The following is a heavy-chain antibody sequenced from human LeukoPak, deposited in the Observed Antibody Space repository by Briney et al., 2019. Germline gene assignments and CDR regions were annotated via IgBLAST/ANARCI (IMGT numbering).Heavy chain of an antibody. CDR1: GYTFTGYY. D-gene: IGHD3-9*01. J-gene: IGHJ4*02. Sequence: ASVKVSCKGSGYTFTGYYMHWVRQAPGQGLEWMGWINPYSGGTNYAQKFQGGVTMTRDTSISTAYMELSRLRSDDTAVYYCARASPLDDILTGCLNYWGQGTLVTVSS. CDR3: ARASPLDDILTGCLNY. V-gene: IGHV1-2*02. CDR2: INPYSGGT.